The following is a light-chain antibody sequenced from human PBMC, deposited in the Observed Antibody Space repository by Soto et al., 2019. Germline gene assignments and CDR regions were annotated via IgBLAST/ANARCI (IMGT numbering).Light chain of an antibody. CDR2: GAS. CDR3: QQYNNWPRT. Sequence: EIVFTQSPGTLSLSPGERATLSCRASQSVSNNYLAWYQQKPGQAPRLLIYGASSRATGIPDRFSGSGSGTDFTLTISRLEPEDFAVYYCQQYNNWPRTFGQGTKVDIK. V-gene: IGKV3-20*01. J-gene: IGKJ1*01. CDR1: QSVSNNY.